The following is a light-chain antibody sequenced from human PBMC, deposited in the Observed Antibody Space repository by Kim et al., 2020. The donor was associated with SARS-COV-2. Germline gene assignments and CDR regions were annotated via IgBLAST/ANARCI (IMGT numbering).Light chain of an antibody. CDR1: QSVGSQ. CDR3: QQRTTSLT. CDR2: DAS. Sequence: DTVLTQSPATLSLSPGERATLSYKASQSVGSQLAWYQQKPGQAPRLLIYDASNRAAGIPARFSGSGSGTDFTLTISSLEPEDFAVYYCQQRTTSLTFGGGTKVDIK. V-gene: IGKV3-11*01. J-gene: IGKJ4*01.